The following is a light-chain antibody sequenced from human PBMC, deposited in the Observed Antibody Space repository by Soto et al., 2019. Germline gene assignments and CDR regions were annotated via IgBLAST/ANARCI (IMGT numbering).Light chain of an antibody. J-gene: IGLJ2*01. V-gene: IGLV2-14*01. CDR3: SSYTSSSAYVI. CDR1: SSDVGGYNY. CDR2: DVN. Sequence: QSALTQPASVSGSPGQSITISCTGTSSDVGGYNYVSWYQQHPGKAPKLMIYDVNNRPSGVSNRFSGSKSGNTASLTISGFQAEDEADYYCSSYTSSSAYVIFGGGTKLTVL.